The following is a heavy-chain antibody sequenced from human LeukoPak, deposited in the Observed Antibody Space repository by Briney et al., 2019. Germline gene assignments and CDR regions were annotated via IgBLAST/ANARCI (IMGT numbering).Heavy chain of an antibody. Sequence: PGGSLGLSCAASGFTFSSYAMHWVRQAPGKGLEWVAVISYDGSNKYYADSVKGRFTISRDNSKNTLYLQMNSLRAEDTAVYYCARGYGVDDFWSGYYRWGQGTLVTVSS. D-gene: IGHD3-3*01. CDR1: GFTFSSYA. J-gene: IGHJ4*02. CDR3: ARGYGVDDFWSGYYR. CDR2: ISYDGSNK. V-gene: IGHV3-30-3*01.